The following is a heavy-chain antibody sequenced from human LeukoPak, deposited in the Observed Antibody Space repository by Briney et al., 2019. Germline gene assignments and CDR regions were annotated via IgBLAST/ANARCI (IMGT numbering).Heavy chain of an antibody. CDR3: TRDLMDYDVSTGLHHYYMDV. V-gene: IGHV3-74*01. J-gene: IGHJ6*02. CDR1: GFTFSSYW. D-gene: IGHD3-9*01. Sequence: GGSLRLSCVASGFTFSSYWMHWVRQDPRKGLVWVSRINGDGRNINYADSVRGRFTISRDDAKNTLYLQMNTLRVEDTAVYYCTRDLMDYDVSTGLHHYYMDVWGQGTTVTVSS. CDR2: INGDGRNI.